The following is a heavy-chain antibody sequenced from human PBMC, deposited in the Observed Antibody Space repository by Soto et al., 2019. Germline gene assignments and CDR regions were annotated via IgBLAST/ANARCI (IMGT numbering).Heavy chain of an antibody. CDR3: ARRYGPGFEY. D-gene: IGHD4-17*01. CDR1: GGSISSYY. J-gene: IGHJ4*02. Sequence: SETLSLTCTVSGGSISSYYWSWIRQPPGKGLEWIGYIYYSGSTNYNPSLKSRVTILVDTSKNQFSLKLSSVAAAVTAVYYCARRYGPGFEYWGQGTRVTVSS. V-gene: IGHV4-59*08. CDR2: IYYSGST.